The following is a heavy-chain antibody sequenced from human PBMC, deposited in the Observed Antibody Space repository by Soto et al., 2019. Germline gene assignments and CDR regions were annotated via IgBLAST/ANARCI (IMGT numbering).Heavy chain of an antibody. D-gene: IGHD6-19*01. Sequence: GGSLRLSCAASGFTFSSYAMSWVRQAPGKGLEWVSAISGSGGSTYYADSVKGRFTISRDNSKNTLYLQMNSLRAEDTAVYYCAKRFFSSGWYPHDAFDIWGQGTMVTVSS. J-gene: IGHJ3*02. CDR2: ISGSGGST. CDR1: GFTFSSYA. CDR3: AKRFFSSGWYPHDAFDI. V-gene: IGHV3-23*01.